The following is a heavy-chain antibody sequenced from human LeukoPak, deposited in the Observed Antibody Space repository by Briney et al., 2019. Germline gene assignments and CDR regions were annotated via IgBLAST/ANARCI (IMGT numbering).Heavy chain of an antibody. Sequence: GGSLRLSCAASGFTLSNYGMHWVRQAPGKGLEWVAVISYDGSNKYYADSVQGRFTISRDNSKNTLYLQMNSLRADDTAVYFCAKDEILYCGGVSFFVYWGQGTLVTVSS. V-gene: IGHV3-30*18. D-gene: IGHD2-21*01. CDR3: AKDEILYCGGVSFFVY. CDR1: GFTLSNYG. J-gene: IGHJ4*02. CDR2: ISYDGSNK.